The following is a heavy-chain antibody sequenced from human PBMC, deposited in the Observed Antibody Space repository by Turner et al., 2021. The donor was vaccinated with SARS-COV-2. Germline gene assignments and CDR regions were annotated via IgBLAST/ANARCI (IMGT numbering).Heavy chain of an antibody. Sequence: QVQLVQYGAEVKKPGASVQVYCKASGYTFTSYDINWVRQATGQGLEWMGWMNPNSGYTGYAQKFQGRVTMTRNTAISTAYMELSSLRSEDTAVYYCARNYYDSSGYRGDDYWGQGTLVTVSS. J-gene: IGHJ4*02. CDR3: ARNYYDSSGYRGDDY. CDR2: MNPNSGYT. D-gene: IGHD3-22*01. CDR1: GYTFTSYD. V-gene: IGHV1-8*01.